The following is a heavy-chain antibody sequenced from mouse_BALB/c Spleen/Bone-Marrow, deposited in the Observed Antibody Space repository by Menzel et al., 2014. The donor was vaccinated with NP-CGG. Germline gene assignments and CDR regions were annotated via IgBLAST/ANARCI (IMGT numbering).Heavy chain of an antibody. Sequence: QVQLQQSGPGLVAPSQSLSITCTVSGFSLTSYGVNWVRQPPGKGLEWLGMIWGDGSTDYNSALKSRLSISKDNSKSQVFLKMNSLQTDDTARYYCARDSFLITRALDYWGQGTSVTVSS. J-gene: IGHJ4*01. V-gene: IGHV2-6-7*01. CDR1: GFSLTSYG. D-gene: IGHD2-4*01. CDR3: ARDSFLITRALDY. CDR2: IWGDGST.